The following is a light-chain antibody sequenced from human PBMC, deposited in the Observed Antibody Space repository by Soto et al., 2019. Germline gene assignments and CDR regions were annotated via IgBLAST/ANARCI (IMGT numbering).Light chain of an antibody. V-gene: IGKV4-1*01. CDR2: WAS. Sequence: DIVMTQSPDSLAVSLGERATINCKSSESVFYSFTNRNYLAWYQLKPGQPPKLLISWASTRESGVPDRLSGSGSGTDFTLTISSLQAEDVAVYCCQQYHPTPLTFGQGTKVEV. J-gene: IGKJ1*01. CDR3: QQYHPTPLT. CDR1: ESVFYSFTNRNY.